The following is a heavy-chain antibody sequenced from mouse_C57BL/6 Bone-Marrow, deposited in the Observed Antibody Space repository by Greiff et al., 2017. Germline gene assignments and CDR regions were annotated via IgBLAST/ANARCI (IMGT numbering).Heavy chain of an antibody. CDR3: ARPLYYFDD. V-gene: IGHV1-81*01. CDR2: IYPRSGNT. Sequence: VQLQQSGAELARPGASVKLSCKASGYTFTSYGISWVKQRTGQGLEWIGEIYPRSGNTYYNEKFKGKATLTADKSSSTAYMELRSLTSEDSAVYFCARPLYYFDDWGQGTTLTVSS. J-gene: IGHJ2*01. CDR1: GYTFTSYG.